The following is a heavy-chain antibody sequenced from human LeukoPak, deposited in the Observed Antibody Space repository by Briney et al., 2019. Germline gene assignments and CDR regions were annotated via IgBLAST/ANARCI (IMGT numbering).Heavy chain of an antibody. CDR1: GFAFSSYA. CDR3: ARDDKGLGDAFDV. Sequence: PGGSLRLSCAASGFAFSSYAMTWVRQAPGKGLEWVSAISGNGGSTYYADSVKGRFTISRDNAKNSLYLQMNSLRAEDTAVYYCARDDKGLGDAFDVWGQGTMVTVSS. CDR2: ISGNGGST. V-gene: IGHV3-23*01. D-gene: IGHD3-16*01. J-gene: IGHJ3*01.